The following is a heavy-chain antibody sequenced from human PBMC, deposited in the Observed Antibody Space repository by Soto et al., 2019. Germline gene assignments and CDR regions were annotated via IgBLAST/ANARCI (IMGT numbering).Heavy chain of an antibody. CDR1: GCTFSSYG. CDR2: IWYDGSNK. D-gene: IGHD1-26*01. J-gene: IGHJ4*02. CDR3: AREVSLGATYFDY. Sequence: QVQLVESGGGVVQPGRSLRLSCAASGCTFSSYGMHWVRQAPGKGLEWVAVIWYDGSNKYYADSVKGRFTISRDNSKNTLYLQMNSLRAEDTAVYYCAREVSLGATYFDYWGQGTLVTVSS. V-gene: IGHV3-33*01.